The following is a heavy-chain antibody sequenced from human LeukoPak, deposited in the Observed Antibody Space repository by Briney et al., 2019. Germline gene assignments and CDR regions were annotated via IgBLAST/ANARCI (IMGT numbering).Heavy chain of an antibody. D-gene: IGHD1-26*01. V-gene: IGHV1-69*13. Sequence: SVKVSCKASGGTFSSYAISWVRQAPGQGLEWMGGIIPIFGTANYAQKFLGRVTITADESTSTAYMELSSLRSEDTAVYYCAREKYSGSYQADYWGQGTLVTVSS. CDR1: GGTFSSYA. CDR2: IIPIFGTA. CDR3: AREKYSGSYQADY. J-gene: IGHJ4*02.